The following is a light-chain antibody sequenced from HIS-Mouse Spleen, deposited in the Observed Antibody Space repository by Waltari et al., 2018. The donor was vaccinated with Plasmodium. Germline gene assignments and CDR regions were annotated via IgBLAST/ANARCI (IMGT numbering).Light chain of an antibody. CDR2: SNN. Sequence: QSVLTQPPSASGTPGQRVTISCSGSSSNIGSNTVNWYQQLPGTAPKLLIYSNNHRPSGVPGLFSGSKSGTSAYLAISGLQSEDEADYYCAAWDDSLNGVVFGGGTKLTVL. CDR3: AAWDDSLNGVV. V-gene: IGLV1-44*01. CDR1: SSNIGSNT. J-gene: IGLJ2*01.